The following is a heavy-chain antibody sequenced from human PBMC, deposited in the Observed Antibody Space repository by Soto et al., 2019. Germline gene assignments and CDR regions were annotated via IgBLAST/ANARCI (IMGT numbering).Heavy chain of an antibody. D-gene: IGHD6-13*01. Sequence: QVQLVQSGAEVKKPGSSVKVSCKASGGTFSSYTISWVRQAPGQGLEWMGRIIPLLGIANYAQKFQGRVTITADKSTSTASMELRSLRSEDTAVYYGARDGHGPVAAAGITLSWFDPWGQGTLVTVSS. J-gene: IGHJ5*02. CDR1: GGTFSSYT. CDR3: ARDGHGPVAAAGITLSWFDP. V-gene: IGHV1-69*08. CDR2: IIPLLGIA.